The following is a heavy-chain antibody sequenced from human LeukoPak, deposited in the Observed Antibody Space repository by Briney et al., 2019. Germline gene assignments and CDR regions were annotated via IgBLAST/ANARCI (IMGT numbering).Heavy chain of an antibody. D-gene: IGHD5-18*01. CDR1: GFSFSTYG. Sequence: TGGSLRLSCAASGFSFSTYGMSWVRQAPGKGLEWVAVIGDSGETTIYRDSVKGRFTISRDNSKNTLYLQMNSLRAEDTAVYYCAKGRIQLWSHFDYWGQGTLVTVSS. J-gene: IGHJ4*02. CDR2: IGDSGETT. CDR3: AKGRIQLWSHFDY. V-gene: IGHV3-23*01.